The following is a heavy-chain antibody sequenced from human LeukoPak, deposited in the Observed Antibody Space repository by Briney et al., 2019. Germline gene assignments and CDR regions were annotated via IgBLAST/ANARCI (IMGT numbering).Heavy chain of an antibody. CDR3: AKDVDYYGSGSSSNWFDP. D-gene: IGHD3-10*01. J-gene: IGHJ5*02. Sequence: GGSLRLSCAASGFTFSSYAMSWVRQAPGKGLEWVSAISGSGGSTYYADSVKGRFTISRDNSKNTLYLQMNSLRAEDTAVYYCAKDVDYYGSGSSSNWFDPWGQGTLVTVSS. V-gene: IGHV3-23*01. CDR1: GFTFSSYA. CDR2: ISGSGGST.